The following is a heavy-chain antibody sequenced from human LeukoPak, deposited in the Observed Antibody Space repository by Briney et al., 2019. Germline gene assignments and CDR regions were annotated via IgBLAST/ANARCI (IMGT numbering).Heavy chain of an antibody. Sequence: GGSLRLSCAASGFTFSSYSMSWARQVSGKGLEWVSYISSSSTYINYADSLKGRFTISRDNAKNSLYLQMNSLRAEDTAVYYCARGAGTSYFDYWGQGTLVTVSS. D-gene: IGHD1-1*01. V-gene: IGHV3-21*01. J-gene: IGHJ4*02. CDR1: GFTFSSYS. CDR3: ARGAGTSYFDY. CDR2: ISSSSTYI.